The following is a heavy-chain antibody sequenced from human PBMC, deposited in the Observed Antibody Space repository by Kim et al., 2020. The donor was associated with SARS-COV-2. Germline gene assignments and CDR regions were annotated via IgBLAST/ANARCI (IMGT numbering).Heavy chain of an antibody. D-gene: IGHD3-22*01. CDR3: ARLPDPYYYDSSGYYYYYYGMDV. Sequence: GESLKISCKGSGYSFTSYWISWVRQMPGKGLEWMGRIDPSDSYTNYSPSFQGHVTISADKSISTAYLQWSSLKASDTAMYYCARLPDPYYYDSSGYYYYYYGMDVWGQGTTVTVSS. V-gene: IGHV5-10-1*01. CDR1: GYSFTSYW. J-gene: IGHJ6*02. CDR2: IDPSDSYT.